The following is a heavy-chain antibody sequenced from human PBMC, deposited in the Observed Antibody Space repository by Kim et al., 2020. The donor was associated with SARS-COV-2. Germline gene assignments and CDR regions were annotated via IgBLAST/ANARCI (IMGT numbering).Heavy chain of an antibody. V-gene: IGHV1-3*01. CDR1: GYTFTSYA. CDR2: INAGSGNT. Sequence: ASVKVSCKASGYTFTSYAMHWVRQAPGQRLEWMGWINAGSGNTKYSQKFQGRVTITRDTSASTAYMELSSLRSEDTAVYYCARQGYFDWLFHADYYYYYM. CDR3: ARQGYFDWLFHADYYYYYM. J-gene: IGHJ6*03. D-gene: IGHD3-9*01.